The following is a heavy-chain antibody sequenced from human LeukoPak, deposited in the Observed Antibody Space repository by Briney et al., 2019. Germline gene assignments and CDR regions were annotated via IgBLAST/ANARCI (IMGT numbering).Heavy chain of an antibody. Sequence: RGESLKISCKGSGYSFTSYWIGWVRQMPGKGLEWMGIIYPGDSDTRYSPSFQGQVTISADKSISTAYLQWSSLKASDTAMYYCARHYRRTRTIFGVVSTMDYFDYWGQGTLVTVSS. V-gene: IGHV5-51*01. CDR2: IYPGDSDT. D-gene: IGHD3-3*01. CDR1: GYSFTSYW. J-gene: IGHJ4*02. CDR3: ARHYRRTRTIFGVVSTMDYFDY.